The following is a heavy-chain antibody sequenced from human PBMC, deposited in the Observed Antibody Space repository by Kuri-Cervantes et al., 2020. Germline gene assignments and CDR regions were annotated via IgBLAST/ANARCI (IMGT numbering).Heavy chain of an antibody. Sequence: GGSLRLSCAASGFTFSSYAMHWVRQAPGKGLEWVAVISYDGSNKYYADSVKGRFTISRDNSKNTLYLQMNSLRAEDTAVYYCARKHYDFWPGRRNGMDVWGQGTTVTVSS. V-gene: IGHV3-30*04. CDR2: ISYDGSNK. CDR1: GFTFSSYA. D-gene: IGHD3-3*01. CDR3: ARKHYDFWPGRRNGMDV. J-gene: IGHJ6*02.